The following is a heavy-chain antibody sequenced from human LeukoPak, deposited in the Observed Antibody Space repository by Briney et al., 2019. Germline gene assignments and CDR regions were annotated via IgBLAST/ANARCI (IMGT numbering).Heavy chain of an antibody. CDR2: ITSSGGTT. CDR3: ARAPTRWHNYFDP. Sequence: GGSLRLSCAASGFTFSSSAMSWVRQAPGKGLEWVSAITSSGGTTYYADSVKGRFTISRDNSRNTLFLQMNNLRAGDTAVYYCARAPTRWHNYFDPWGQGTPVTVSS. D-gene: IGHD1-14*01. V-gene: IGHV3-23*01. J-gene: IGHJ5*02. CDR1: GFTFSSSA.